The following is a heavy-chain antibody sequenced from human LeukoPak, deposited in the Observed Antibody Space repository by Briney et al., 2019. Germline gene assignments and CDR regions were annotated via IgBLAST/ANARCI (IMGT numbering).Heavy chain of an antibody. Sequence: PSETLSLTCTVSGDSISSGSYYWSWIRQPAGKGLEWIGRIYGRGGSNYNPSLKSRVTISIDKSKNQFSLKLSSVTAADTAVYYCARDNTDNFDYWGQGTLVTVSS. CDR1: GDSISSGSYY. D-gene: IGHD1-14*01. J-gene: IGHJ4*02. CDR3: ARDNTDNFDY. CDR2: IYGRGGS. V-gene: IGHV4-61*10.